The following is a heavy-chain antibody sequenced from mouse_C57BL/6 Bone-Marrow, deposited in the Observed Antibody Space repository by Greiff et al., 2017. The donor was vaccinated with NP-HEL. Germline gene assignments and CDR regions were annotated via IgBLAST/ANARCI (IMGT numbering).Heavy chain of an antibody. CDR1: GYTFTSYG. D-gene: IGHD1-1*01. V-gene: IGHV1-81*01. CDR2: IYPRSGNT. J-gene: IGHJ4*01. Sequence: QVQLKESGAELARPGASVKLSCKASGYTFTSYGISWVKQRTGQGLEWIGEIYPRSGNTYYNEKFKGKATLTADKSSSTAYMELRSLTSEDSAVYCCAMIYYYGSSYGYAMDYWGQGTSVTVSS. CDR3: AMIYYYGSSYGYAMDY.